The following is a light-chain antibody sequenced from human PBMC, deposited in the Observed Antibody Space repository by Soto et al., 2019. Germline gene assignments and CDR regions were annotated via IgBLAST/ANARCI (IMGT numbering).Light chain of an antibody. Sequence: EIVLTQSPGTLSLSPGERATLSCRASQSVSSTYLAWYQQKPGQAPRLLIYGARNRATGIPDRFSGSGSGTDFTLTINRLEPEDFAVYYCQQFGSSPRTFGQGTKLEIK. J-gene: IGKJ2*01. CDR2: GAR. CDR3: QQFGSSPRT. CDR1: QSVSSTY. V-gene: IGKV3-20*01.